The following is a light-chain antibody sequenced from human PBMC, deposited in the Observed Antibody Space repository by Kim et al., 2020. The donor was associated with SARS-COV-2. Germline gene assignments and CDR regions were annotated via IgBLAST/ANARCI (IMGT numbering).Light chain of an antibody. J-gene: IGKJ2*03. CDR3: QQYGGSPPYS. Sequence: SPGERAPRSCRASQSVRSSYLAWYQHKPGQAPRLLIYGVSSRATGIPDRFSGGGSGTDFTLTISRLEPEDFAVYYCQQYGGSPPYSFGQGTKLEI. V-gene: IGKV3-20*01. CDR1: QSVRSSY. CDR2: GVS.